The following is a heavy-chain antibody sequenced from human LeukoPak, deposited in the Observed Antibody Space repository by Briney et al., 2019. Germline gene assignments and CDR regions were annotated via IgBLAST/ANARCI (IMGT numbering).Heavy chain of an antibody. J-gene: IGHJ4*02. CDR2: ISYDGSNK. CDR3: ARDRSMATRLWTPTDY. CDR1: GFTFSSYA. V-gene: IGHV3-30*04. Sequence: GGSLRLSCAASGFTFSSYAMHWVRQAPGKGLEWVAVISYDGSNKYYADSVKGRFTISRDNARNSLYLQMNSLRAEDTAVYYCARDRSMATRLWTPTDYWGQGTLVTVSS. D-gene: IGHD6-6*01.